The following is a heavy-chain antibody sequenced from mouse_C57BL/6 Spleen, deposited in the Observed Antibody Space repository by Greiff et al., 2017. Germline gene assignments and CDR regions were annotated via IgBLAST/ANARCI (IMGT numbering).Heavy chain of an antibody. Sequence: EVKVVESGGGLVKPGGSLKLSCAASGFTFSDYGMHWVRQAPETGLAWVAYISSGSSTIYYADTVKGRFTISRDNAKNTLFLQMTSLRSEDTAMYYCARNGYYFWFAYWGQGTLVTVSA. V-gene: IGHV5-17*01. CDR3: ARNGYYFWFAY. J-gene: IGHJ3*01. CDR2: ISSGSSTI. CDR1: GFTFSDYG. D-gene: IGHD2-3*01.